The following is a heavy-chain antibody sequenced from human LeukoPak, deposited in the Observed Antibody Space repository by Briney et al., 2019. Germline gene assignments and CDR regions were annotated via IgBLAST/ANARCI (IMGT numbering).Heavy chain of an antibody. V-gene: IGHV4-59*01. CDR2: LFYSGST. CDR1: GGPISSYY. D-gene: IGHD3-10*01. Sequence: NPSETLSLTCTVSGGPISSYYWSWIRQPPGKGLEWIAYLFYSGSTDYNPSLESRVTISVDTSKNQFSLKLRSVTAADTAVYYCATVAVIRGVTYFDYWGQGTLVTVSS. CDR3: ATVAVIRGVTYFDY. J-gene: IGHJ4*02.